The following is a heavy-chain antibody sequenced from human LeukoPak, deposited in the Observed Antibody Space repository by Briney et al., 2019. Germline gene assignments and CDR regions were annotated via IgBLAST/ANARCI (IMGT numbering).Heavy chain of an antibody. CDR3: ARGQSLWEMATISDAFDI. CDR1: GFTFDDYG. D-gene: IGHD5-24*01. V-gene: IGHV3-20*04. CDR2: INWNGGST. J-gene: IGHJ3*02. Sequence: GGSLRLSCAASGFTFDDYGMSWVRQAPGKGLEWVSGINWNGGSTGYADSVKGRFTISRDNAKNSLYLQMNSLRAEDTALYYCARGQSLWEMATISDAFDIWGQGTMVTVSS.